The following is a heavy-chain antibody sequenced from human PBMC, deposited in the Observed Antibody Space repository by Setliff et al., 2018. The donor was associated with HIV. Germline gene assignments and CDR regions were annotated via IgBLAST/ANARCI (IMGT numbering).Heavy chain of an antibody. CDR1: GGSFSGYY. Sequence: PSETLSLTCAVYGGSFSGYYLSWIRQPPGKGLEWIGEINHSGSTNYNPSLKSRVTISLDTSKNQFSLKLRTVTAADTAVYYCARRTYYNSSGVDYWGQGTLVTVSS. CDR2: INHSGST. J-gene: IGHJ4*02. D-gene: IGHD3-10*01. V-gene: IGHV4-34*01. CDR3: ARRTYYNSSGVDY.